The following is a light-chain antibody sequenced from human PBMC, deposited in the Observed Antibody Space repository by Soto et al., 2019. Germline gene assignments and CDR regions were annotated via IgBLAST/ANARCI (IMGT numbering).Light chain of an antibody. V-gene: IGKV4-1*01. CDR3: QQYYTLPLT. Sequence: DIVMTQSPDSLAVSLGERATINCESSQSVLFTCNNKNYLGGYQQKPRHLPRLLISCASARDTGCPERFTGSESGNLFTLSIHSLQAEDVAVYYCQQYYTLPLTFGGGTKVDIK. J-gene: IGKJ4*01. CDR1: QSVLFTCNNKNY. CDR2: CAS.